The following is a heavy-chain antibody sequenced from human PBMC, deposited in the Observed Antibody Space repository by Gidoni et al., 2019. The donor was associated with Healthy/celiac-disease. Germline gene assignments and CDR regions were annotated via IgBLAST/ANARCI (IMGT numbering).Heavy chain of an antibody. CDR1: GFTFSSYA. D-gene: IGHD2-15*01. CDR3: AKDMRCSGGSCYSGGVPPPLDY. V-gene: IGHV3-23*04. J-gene: IGHJ4*02. Sequence: EVQLVESGGGLVQPGGSLRLSCAASGFTFSSYAMSWVRQAPGKGLEWVSAISGSGGSTYYADSVKGRFTISRDNSKNTLYLQMNSLRAEDTAVYYCAKDMRCSGGSCYSGGVPPPLDYWGQGTLVTVSS. CDR2: ISGSGGST.